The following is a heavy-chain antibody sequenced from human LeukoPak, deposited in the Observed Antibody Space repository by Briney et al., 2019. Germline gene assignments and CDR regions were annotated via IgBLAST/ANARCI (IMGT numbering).Heavy chain of an antibody. D-gene: IGHD6-6*01. J-gene: IGHJ4*02. CDR3: ARDRGHSSSSGIDY. Sequence: GASVKVSCKASGYTFTGYYMHWVRQAPGQGLEWMGWINPNSGGTNYAQKFQGRVTMTRDTSISTAYMELSRLRSDDTAVYYCARDRGHSSSSGIDYWGQGTLVTVSS. CDR1: GYTFTGYY. CDR2: INPNSGGT. V-gene: IGHV1-2*02.